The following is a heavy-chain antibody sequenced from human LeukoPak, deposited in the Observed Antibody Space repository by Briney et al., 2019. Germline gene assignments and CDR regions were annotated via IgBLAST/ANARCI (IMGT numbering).Heavy chain of an antibody. CDR2: INHSGST. J-gene: IGHJ4*02. V-gene: IGHV4-34*01. CDR3: ARHLADILTGYYSD. CDR1: GGSFSGYY. Sequence: SETLSLTCAVYGGSFSGYYWSWIRQPPGKGLEWIGEINHSGSTNYNPSLKSRVTISVDTSKNQFSLKLSSVTAADTAVYYCARHLADILTGYYSDWGQGTLVTVSS. D-gene: IGHD3-9*01.